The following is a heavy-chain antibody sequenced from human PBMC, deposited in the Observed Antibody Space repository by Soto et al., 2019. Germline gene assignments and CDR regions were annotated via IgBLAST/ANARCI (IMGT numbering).Heavy chain of an antibody. V-gene: IGHV3-30-3*01. J-gene: IGHJ6*02. CDR1: GYTFSDFD. CDR2: ISYDGSNK. CDR3: ARDTGGMDV. Sequence: SCKASGYTFSDFDMHWVRQAPGKGLEWVAVISYDGSNKYYADSVKGRFTISRDNSKNTLYLQMNSLRAEDTAVYYCARDTGGMDVWGQGTTVTVSS.